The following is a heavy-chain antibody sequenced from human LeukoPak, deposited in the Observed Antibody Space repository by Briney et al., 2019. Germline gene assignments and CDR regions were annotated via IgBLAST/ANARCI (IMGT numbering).Heavy chain of an antibody. CDR3: AKDYYDSSGYYEEYFDY. CDR1: GFTFSSYA. J-gene: IGHJ4*02. Sequence: GGSLRLSCAASGFTFSSYAMSWVRQAPGKGLEWVSAISGSGDSTYYADSVKGRFTISRDNSKNTVYLQMNSLRVEDTAVYYCAKDYYDSSGYYEEYFDYWGQGTLVTVSS. D-gene: IGHD3-22*01. V-gene: IGHV3-23*01. CDR2: ISGSGDST.